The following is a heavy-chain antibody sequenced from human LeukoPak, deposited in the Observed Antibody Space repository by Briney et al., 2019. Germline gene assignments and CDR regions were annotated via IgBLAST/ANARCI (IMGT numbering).Heavy chain of an antibody. CDR2: IDPKNGDT. CDR1: GYTFTGYY. V-gene: IGHV1-2*02. J-gene: IGHJ4*02. D-gene: IGHD6-25*01. CDR3: TRTRAAAMRAPAIDN. Sequence: ASVKVSCKASGYTFTGYYIHWVRQAPGQGLEWMGWIDPKNGDTNYAQKFEGRVTMTRDTSISTAYMEVRTVTYDDTAVYYCTRTRAAAMRAPAIDNWGQGTQVTVSS.